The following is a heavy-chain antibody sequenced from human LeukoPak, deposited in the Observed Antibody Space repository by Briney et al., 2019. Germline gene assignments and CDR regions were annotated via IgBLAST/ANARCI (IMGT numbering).Heavy chain of an antibody. J-gene: IGHJ5*02. Sequence: GGSLRLSCAASGFTFSSFNMNWVRQAPGKGLEWVSSISSGGRDINYSDSVKGRVTISRDNSKTSLYLQMNGLRREDTAVYYCARATGEYDGLLGWFDPWGQGNLVTVSS. CDR1: GFTFSSFN. V-gene: IGHV3-21*01. CDR2: ISSGGRDI. CDR3: ARATGEYDGLLGWFDP. D-gene: IGHD1-14*01.